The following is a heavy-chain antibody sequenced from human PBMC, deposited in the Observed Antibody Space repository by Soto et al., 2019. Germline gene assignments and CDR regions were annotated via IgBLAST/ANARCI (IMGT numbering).Heavy chain of an antibody. CDR1: GFTFSSYA. V-gene: IGHV3-48*03. CDR3: ARDRPIFGAFGMDV. D-gene: IGHD3-3*01. Sequence: PGGSLRLSCAASGFTFSSYAMHWVRQAPGKGLEWVSYISSSGSTIYYADSVKGRFTISRDNAKNSLYLQMNSLRAEDTAVYYCARDRPIFGAFGMDVWGQGTTVTVSS. J-gene: IGHJ6*02. CDR2: ISSSGSTI.